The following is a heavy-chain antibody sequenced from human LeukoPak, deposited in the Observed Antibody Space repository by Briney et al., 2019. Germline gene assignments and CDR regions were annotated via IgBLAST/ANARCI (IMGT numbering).Heavy chain of an antibody. D-gene: IGHD6-13*01. V-gene: IGHV1-2*02. CDR2: INPTSGGT. CDR3: ARQVSSWPQDY. J-gene: IGHJ4*02. CDR1: GYTFTGYY. Sequence: ASVKVSCKASGYTFTGYYMHWVRQAPGQGLEWMGWINPTSGGTKYAQKFQGRVTMTRDTSISTAYMELNTLRSDDTAMYYCARQVSSWPQDYWGQGTLVTVSS.